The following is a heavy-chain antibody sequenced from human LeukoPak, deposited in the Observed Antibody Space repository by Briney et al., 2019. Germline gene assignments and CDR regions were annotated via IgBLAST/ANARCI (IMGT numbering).Heavy chain of an antibody. V-gene: IGHV3-21*01. D-gene: IGHD3-22*01. J-gene: IGHJ4*02. CDR1: GFTFSSYS. Sequence: GGSLRLSCAASGFTFSSYSMNWVRQAPGKGLEWVSSISSSSSYIYYADSVKGRFTISRDNAKNSPYMQMNSLRAEDTAVYYCARDPVPRRYYYDSSGYYPHWGQGTLVTVSS. CDR2: ISSSSSYI. CDR3: ARDPVPRRYYYDSSGYYPH.